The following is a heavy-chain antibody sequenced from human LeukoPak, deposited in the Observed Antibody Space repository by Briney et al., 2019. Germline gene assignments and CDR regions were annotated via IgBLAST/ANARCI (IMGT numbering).Heavy chain of an antibody. CDR3: ARHPHIAAAYGY. Sequence: SETLSLTCTVSGYSISSGYCWGWIRQPPGKGLEWIGSIYHSGSTYYNPSLKSRVTISVDTSKNQFSLKLSSVTAADAAVYYCARHPHIAAAYGYWGQGTLVTVSS. V-gene: IGHV4-38-2*02. CDR2: IYHSGST. CDR1: GYSISSGYC. J-gene: IGHJ4*02. D-gene: IGHD6-13*01.